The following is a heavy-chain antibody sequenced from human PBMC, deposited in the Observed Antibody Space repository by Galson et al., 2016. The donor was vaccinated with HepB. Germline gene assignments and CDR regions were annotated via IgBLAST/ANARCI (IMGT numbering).Heavy chain of an antibody. V-gene: IGHV1-18*01. CDR1: GYTFTSYG. CDR2: IRSYNGNT. D-gene: IGHD6-13*01. Sequence: CKASGYTFTSYGISWVRQAPGQGLEWMGWIRSYNGNTNYAQKLQGRLTMTTDTSTNTAYMELRSLRSDDTAVYYCARDRDDGSSWSGYYFDSWGQGTLVTVSS. CDR3: ARDRDDGSSWSGYYFDS. J-gene: IGHJ4*02.